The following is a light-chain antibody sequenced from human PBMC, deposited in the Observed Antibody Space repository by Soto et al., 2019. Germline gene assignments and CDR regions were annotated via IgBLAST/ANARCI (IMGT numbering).Light chain of an antibody. CDR3: QQSYSRPYT. Sequence: DIQMSQSPSSLSASVGDRVTITCRASQAISNHLHWYHQKAGEAPRLLIYSASTLQTGVPPRFSGSGSGTEFSLTISSLEPEDFATYYCQQSYSRPYTFGPGNKLEIK. V-gene: IGKV1-39*01. CDR1: QAISNH. J-gene: IGKJ2*01. CDR2: SAS.